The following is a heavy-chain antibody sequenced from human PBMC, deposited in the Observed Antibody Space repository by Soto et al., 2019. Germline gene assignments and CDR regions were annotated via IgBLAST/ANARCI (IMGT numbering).Heavy chain of an antibody. Sequence: GASVKVSCKAAGYTFTSYGISWVRQAPGQGLEWMGWISAYNGNTNYAQKLQGRVTMTTDTSTSTAYMELRSLRSDDTAVYYCAREGMYSSSSPYYYYGMDVWGQGTTVIVS. CDR1: GYTFTSYG. V-gene: IGHV1-18*01. CDR2: ISAYNGNT. CDR3: AREGMYSSSSPYYYYGMDV. D-gene: IGHD6-6*01. J-gene: IGHJ6*02.